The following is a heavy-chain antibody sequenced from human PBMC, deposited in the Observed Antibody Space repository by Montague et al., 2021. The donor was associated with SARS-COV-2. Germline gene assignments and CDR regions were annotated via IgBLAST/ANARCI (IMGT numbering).Heavy chain of an antibody. Sequence: SETLSLTCTVSGGSISSSSYYWGWIRQPPGKGLEWIGSIYYSGSTYYXPSLKSRVTISVDTSKNQFSLKLSSVTAADTAVYYCATEVADSSGYYCVAYYYYGMDVWGQGTTVTVSS. CDR3: ATEVADSSGYYCVAYYYYGMDV. CDR1: GGSISSSSYY. D-gene: IGHD3-22*01. CDR2: IYYSGST. V-gene: IGHV4-39*01. J-gene: IGHJ6*02.